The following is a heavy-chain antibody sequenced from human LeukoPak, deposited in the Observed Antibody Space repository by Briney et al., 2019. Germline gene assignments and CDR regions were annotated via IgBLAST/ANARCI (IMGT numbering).Heavy chain of an antibody. CDR1: GFTFSGYE. V-gene: IGHV3-48*03. CDR2: ISSSGSTI. CDR3: ARDLGYCSGGSCDNDAFDI. D-gene: IGHD2-15*01. J-gene: IGHJ3*02. Sequence: PGGSLRLSCAASGFTFSGYEMNWVRQAPGKGLEWVSYISSSGSTIYYADSVKGRFTISRDNAKNSLYLQMNSLRAEDTAVYYCARDLGYCSGGSCDNDAFDIWGQGTMVTVSS.